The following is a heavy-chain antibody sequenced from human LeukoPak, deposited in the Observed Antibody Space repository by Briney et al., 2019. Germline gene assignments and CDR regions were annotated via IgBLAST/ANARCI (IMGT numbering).Heavy chain of an antibody. J-gene: IGHJ3*02. V-gene: IGHV3-30*18. Sequence: GGSLRLSCAASGFTFSSYGMHWVRQAPGKGLEWVAVISYDGSNKYYADSVKGRFTISRDNSKNTLYLQMNSLRAEDTAVYYCAKDRRLGPIWGQGTMVTVSS. CDR2: ISYDGSNK. CDR1: GFTFSSYG. CDR3: AKDRRLGPI. D-gene: IGHD6-25*01.